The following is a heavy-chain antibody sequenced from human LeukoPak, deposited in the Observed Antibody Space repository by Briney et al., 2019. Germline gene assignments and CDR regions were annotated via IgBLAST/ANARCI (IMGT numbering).Heavy chain of an antibody. Sequence: SVKVSCKASGYTFTYRYLHWVRQAPGQALEWMGWITPFNGNTNYAQKFQDRVTITRDRSMSTAYMELSSLRSEDTAVYYCARVDNYYYYYMDVWGKGTTVTVSS. D-gene: IGHD5-12*01. J-gene: IGHJ6*03. CDR1: GYTFTYRY. V-gene: IGHV1-45*02. CDR2: ITPFNGNT. CDR3: ARVDNYYYYYMDV.